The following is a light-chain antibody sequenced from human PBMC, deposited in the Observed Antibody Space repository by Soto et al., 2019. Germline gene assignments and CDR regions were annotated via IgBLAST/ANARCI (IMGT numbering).Light chain of an antibody. CDR1: QSISSF. CDR3: QQYGGSPRT. J-gene: IGKJ1*01. CDR2: GAS. Sequence: EIVLTQSPATLSLSPGERATLSCRASQSISSFLAWYQQKPGQAPRLLIYGASNRATGIPARFSGSGSGTDFTLTISRLEPEDFAVYYCQQYGGSPRTFGQGTKVDIK. V-gene: IGKV3-20*01.